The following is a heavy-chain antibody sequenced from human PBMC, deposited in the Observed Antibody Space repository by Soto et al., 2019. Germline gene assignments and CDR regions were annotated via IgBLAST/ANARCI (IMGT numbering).Heavy chain of an antibody. V-gene: IGHV3-21*01. D-gene: IGHD6-19*01. CDR2: ISSSSSYI. Sequence: GGSLRLSCAASGFTFSSYSMNWVRQAPGKGLEWVSSISSSSSYIYYADSVKGRFTISRDNAKNSLYLQMNSLRAEDTAVYYCARDIEQWLVTYYFDYWGQGTLVTVSS. CDR1: GFTFSSYS. J-gene: IGHJ4*02. CDR3: ARDIEQWLVTYYFDY.